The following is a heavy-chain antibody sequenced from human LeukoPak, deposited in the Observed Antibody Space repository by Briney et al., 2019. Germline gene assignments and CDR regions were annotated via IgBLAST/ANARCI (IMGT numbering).Heavy chain of an antibody. CDR3: ARLRYGDYWCDY. D-gene: IGHD4-17*01. V-gene: IGHV3-23*01. CDR1: GFTFSSYG. J-gene: IGHJ4*02. CDR2: ISGSGGST. Sequence: QTGGSLRLSCAASGFTFSSYGMSWVRQAPGKGREWVSAISGSGGSTYYADSVKGRFTIARDNSKNTLSLQMNSLRADDTAVYYCARLRYGDYWCDYWGQGTLVTVSS.